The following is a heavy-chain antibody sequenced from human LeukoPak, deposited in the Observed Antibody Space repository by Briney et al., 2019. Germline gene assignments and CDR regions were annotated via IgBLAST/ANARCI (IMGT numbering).Heavy chain of an antibody. D-gene: IGHD3-16*01. J-gene: IGHJ4*02. CDR1: GGSISSGGYY. V-gene: IGHV4-30-2*01. CDR3: ARFGSNLFYFNY. Sequence: SQTLSLTCTVSGGSISSGGYYWSWIRQPPGKGLEWIGYIYHSGSTNYNPSLKSRVTISVDTSKNQFSLKLSSVTAADTAVYYCARFGSNLFYFNYWGQGTLVTVSS. CDR2: IYHSGST.